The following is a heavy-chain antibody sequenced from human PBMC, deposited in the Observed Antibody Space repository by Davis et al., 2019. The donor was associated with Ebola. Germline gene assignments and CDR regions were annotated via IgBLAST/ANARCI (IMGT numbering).Heavy chain of an antibody. Sequence: MPSETLSLTCAVYGGSFSGYYWSWIRQPPGKGLEWIGEIYHSGSTNYNPSLKSRVTISVDKSKNQFSLKLSSVTAADTAVYYCASLPPSVAGTGWGQGTLVTVSS. CDR1: GGSFSGYY. CDR2: IYHSGST. D-gene: IGHD6-19*01. CDR3: ASLPPSVAGTG. J-gene: IGHJ4*02. V-gene: IGHV4-34*01.